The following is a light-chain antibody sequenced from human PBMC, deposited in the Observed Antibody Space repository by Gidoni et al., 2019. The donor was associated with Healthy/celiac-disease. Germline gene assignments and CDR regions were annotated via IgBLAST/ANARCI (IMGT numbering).Light chain of an antibody. Sequence: QSALTQPASVSGSPGQSIPLSCTGTSIDVGSYNRVSWYQQHPGKAPNLMIYEGSKRPSGVSNRLYGSKSGNTASLTISGLQAEDEADYYCCSYAGSSTHVFGTGTKVTVL. V-gene: IGLV2-23*01. CDR3: CSYAGSSTHV. CDR1: SIDVGSYNR. CDR2: EGS. J-gene: IGLJ1*01.